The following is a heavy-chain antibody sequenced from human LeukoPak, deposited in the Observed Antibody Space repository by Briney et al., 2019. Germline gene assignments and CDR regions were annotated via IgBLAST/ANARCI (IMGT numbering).Heavy chain of an antibody. J-gene: IGHJ4*02. CDR2: ISGDGGSI. CDR1: GFSFDDYA. D-gene: IGHD6-6*01. Sequence: GGSLRLSCATSGFSFDDYAMHWVRQAPGKGLEWVSLISGDGGSIYYADSVKGRFTISRDNSKNSLYLQINSLRPEDTALYYCAKGQGAARLRSPQFDYWGQGTLVTVSS. V-gene: IGHV3-43*02. CDR3: AKGQGAARLRSPQFDY.